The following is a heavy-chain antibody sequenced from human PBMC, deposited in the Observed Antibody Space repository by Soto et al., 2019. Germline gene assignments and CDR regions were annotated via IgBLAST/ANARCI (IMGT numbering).Heavy chain of an antibody. CDR1: GFTFSSYA. V-gene: IGHV3-23*01. J-gene: IGHJ6*03. CDR2: ISGSGGST. Sequence: EVQLLESGGGLVQPGGSLRLSCAASGFTFSSYAMSWVRQAPGKGLEWVSAISGSGGSTYYADSVKGRFTISRDNSKNTLYLQMNSLRAEDTAVYYCARSRPMTTVTQRLGDYYMDDWGKGTTVTVSS. CDR3: ARSRPMTTVTQRLGDYYMDD. D-gene: IGHD4-17*01.